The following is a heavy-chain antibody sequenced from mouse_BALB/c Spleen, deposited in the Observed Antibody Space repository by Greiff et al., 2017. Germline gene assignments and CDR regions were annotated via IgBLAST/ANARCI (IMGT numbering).Heavy chain of an antibody. V-gene: IGHV5-4*02. CDR2: ISDGGSYT. Sequence: DVKLVESGGGLVKPGGSLKLSCAASGFTFSDYYMYWVRQTPEKRLEWVATISDGGSYTYSPDSVKGRFTISRDNAKNNLYLQMSSLKSEDTAMYYCARAYYGNYGFAYWGQGTLVTVSA. J-gene: IGHJ3*01. CDR1: GFTFSDYY. D-gene: IGHD2-10*01. CDR3: ARAYYGNYGFAY.